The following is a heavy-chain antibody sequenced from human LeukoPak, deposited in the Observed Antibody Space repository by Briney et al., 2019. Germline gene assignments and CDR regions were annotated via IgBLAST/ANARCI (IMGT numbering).Heavy chain of an antibody. V-gene: IGHV1-2*02. CDR1: GYTVTGYY. Sequence: ASVTISFTASGYTVTGYYIHWVPQAAGQGLEWIGGISPNSDDTNYAQKFQGRVNTARDTSISTAYMELSRLRSDDTATYYCARGGFDYWGQVTLVTV. CDR3: ARGGFDY. CDR2: ISPNSDDT. J-gene: IGHJ4*02.